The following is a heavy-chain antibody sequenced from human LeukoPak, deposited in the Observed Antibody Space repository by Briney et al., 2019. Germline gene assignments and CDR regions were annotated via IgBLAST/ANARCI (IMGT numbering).Heavy chain of an antibody. J-gene: IGHJ4*02. CDR3: ARLADYDSSGYFDY. CDR2: IRQDGSEK. CDR1: GFTFSSYW. Sequence: PGGSLRLSCAASGFTFSSYWMIWVRQAPGKGLEWVASIRQDGSEKYYVASVRGRFTISRDNAKNSLYLQMNSLRGEDTAVYYCARLADYDSSGYFDYWGQGTLVTVSS. D-gene: IGHD3-22*01. V-gene: IGHV3-7*01.